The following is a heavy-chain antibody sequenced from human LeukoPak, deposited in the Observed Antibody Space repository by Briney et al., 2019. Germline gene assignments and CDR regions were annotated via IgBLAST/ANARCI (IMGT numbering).Heavy chain of an antibody. CDR1: GFTVSSNY. V-gene: IGHV3-66*01. D-gene: IGHD6-19*01. J-gene: IGHJ4*02. CDR3: AKDRGIAVAGIYDY. Sequence: GGSLRLSCAASGFTVSSNYMSWVRQAPGKGLEWVSVIYSGVSTYYADSVKGRFTISRDNSKNKLYLQMNSLRAEDTAVYYCAKDRGIAVAGIYDYWGQGTLVTVSS. CDR2: IYSGVST.